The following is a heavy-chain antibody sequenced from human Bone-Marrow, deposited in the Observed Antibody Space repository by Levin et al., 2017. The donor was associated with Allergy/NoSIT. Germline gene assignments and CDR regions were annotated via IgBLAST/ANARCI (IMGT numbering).Heavy chain of an antibody. CDR1: GSTFSSYG. D-gene: IGHD2-2*01. J-gene: IGHJ3*02. CDR2: ISFDGRTE. V-gene: IGHV3-30*18. Sequence: GGSLRLSCAASGSTFSSYGMHWVRQAPGKGLEWVAVISFDGRTEYFADSVKGRFTISRDNSQNTVFLQMNSLRAEDTAIYYCAKEYGRGTYTSSDAFNIWGLGTTVTVSS. CDR3: AKEYGRGTYTSSDAFNI.